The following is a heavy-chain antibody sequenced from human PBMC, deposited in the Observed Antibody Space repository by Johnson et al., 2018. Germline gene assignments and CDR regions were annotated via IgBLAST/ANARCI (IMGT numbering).Heavy chain of an antibody. J-gene: IGHJ3*02. CDR3: AKGVVVEADSMDAFDI. D-gene: IGHD2-15*01. Sequence: VQLVQSGGGLVQPGGSLRLSCAASGFTFTTFAMTWVRLAPGKGLEWVSTISGSGFTTLYADSVKGRFTLPRDNSKTTLSLQMNNLRADDTAVYYRAKGVVVEADSMDAFDIWGQGTLVTVSS. CDR1: GFTFTTFA. CDR2: ISGSGFTT. V-gene: IGHV3-23*04.